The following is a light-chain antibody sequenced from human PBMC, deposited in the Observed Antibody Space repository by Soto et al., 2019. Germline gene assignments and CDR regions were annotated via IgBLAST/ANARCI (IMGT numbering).Light chain of an antibody. CDR2: AAS. V-gene: IGKV1-9*01. Sequence: DIQLTQSPSFLSASVGDRVIITCRASQGISNYLTWYQHTPGKAPKLLIYAASTLQTGVPSSFSGSGSGTEFILTISSLQPEDFATYYCQQLVSYPRTFGQGTKVEIK. CDR1: QGISNY. J-gene: IGKJ1*01. CDR3: QQLVSYPRT.